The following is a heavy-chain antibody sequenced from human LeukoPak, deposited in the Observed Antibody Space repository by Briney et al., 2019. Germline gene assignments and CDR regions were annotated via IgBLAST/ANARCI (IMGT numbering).Heavy chain of an antibody. V-gene: IGHV3-21*01. D-gene: IGHD4-17*01. CDR2: ISSSGDYI. CDR3: ARGRYGDYAFDY. CDR1: GFTFTTYT. Sequence: KTGGSLRLSCAASGFTFTTYTINWVRHAPGKGLEWVSSISSSGDYIYYADSVKGRFTISRDNAKNSLYLQMNNLRAEDTAVYYCARGRYGDYAFDYWGQGTLLTVSS. J-gene: IGHJ4*02.